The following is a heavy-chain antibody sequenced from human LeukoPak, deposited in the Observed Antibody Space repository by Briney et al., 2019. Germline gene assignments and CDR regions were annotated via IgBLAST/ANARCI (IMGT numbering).Heavy chain of an antibody. J-gene: IGHJ4*02. CDR2: ISYDGSNK. CDR3: AKAGQWLVRTYFDY. D-gene: IGHD6-19*01. V-gene: IGHV3-30*18. CDR1: EFTFDDYA. Sequence: GRSLRLSCAASEFTFDDYAMYWVRQAPGKGLEWVAVISYDGSNKYYADSVKGRFTISRDNSKNTLYLQMNSLRAEDTAVYYCAKAGQWLVRTYFDYWGQGTLVTVSS.